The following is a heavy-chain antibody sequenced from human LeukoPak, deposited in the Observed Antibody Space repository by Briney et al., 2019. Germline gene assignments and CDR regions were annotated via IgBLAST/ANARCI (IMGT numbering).Heavy chain of an antibody. Sequence: GGSLRLSCAASGFTFSSYEMNWVRQAPGKGLEWVSYISSGSSSIFYADSVKGRFTISRDNSKNTLYLQMNSLRVEDTAVYYCARGGIAARFAYWGQGTLVTVSS. J-gene: IGHJ4*02. CDR3: ARGGIAARFAY. D-gene: IGHD6-6*01. CDR1: GFTFSSYE. V-gene: IGHV3-48*03. CDR2: ISSGSSSI.